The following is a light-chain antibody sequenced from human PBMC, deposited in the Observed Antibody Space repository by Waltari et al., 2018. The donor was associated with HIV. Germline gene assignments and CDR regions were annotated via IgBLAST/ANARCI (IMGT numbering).Light chain of an antibody. CDR3: AAWDDSLNGWV. J-gene: IGLJ3*02. CDR2: SNN. V-gene: IGLV1-44*01. Sequence: QSVLTQPPSASGTPGHRVTIACSGSSAHVGSNSVNWYQQLPGTAPKRLIYSNNQRPSGVPDRFSGSKAGTSSSLAISGIQSEDEADYYCAAWDDSLNGWVFGGGTKLTVL. CDR1: SAHVGSNS.